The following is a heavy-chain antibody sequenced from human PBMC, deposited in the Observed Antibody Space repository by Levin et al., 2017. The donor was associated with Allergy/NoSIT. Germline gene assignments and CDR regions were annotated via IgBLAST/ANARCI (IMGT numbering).Heavy chain of an antibody. CDR2: MNPNSGNT. D-gene: IGHD6-13*01. J-gene: IGHJ5*02. CDR1: GYTFTSYD. Sequence: ASVKVSCKASGYTFTSYDINWVRQATGQGLEWMGWMNPNSGNTGYAQKFQGRVTMTRNTSISTAYMELSSLRSEDTAVYYCARGRNRIAAAGKGNWFDPWGQGTLVTVSS. V-gene: IGHV1-8*01. CDR3: ARGRNRIAAAGKGNWFDP.